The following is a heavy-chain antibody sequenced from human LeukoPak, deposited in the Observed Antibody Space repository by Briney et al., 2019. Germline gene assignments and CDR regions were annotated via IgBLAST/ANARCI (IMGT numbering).Heavy chain of an antibody. V-gene: IGHV3-48*03. CDR2: ISSSGSTI. D-gene: IGHD5-24*01. J-gene: IGHJ4*02. CDR3: ARDRGVGYKFG. Sequence: GGSLRLSCAASGFTFSRSAMSWVRQAPGKGLEWVSYISSSGSTIYYADSVKGRFTISRDNAKNSLYLQMNSLRAEDTAVYYCARDRGVGYKFGRGQGTLLTVSS. CDR1: GFTFSRSA.